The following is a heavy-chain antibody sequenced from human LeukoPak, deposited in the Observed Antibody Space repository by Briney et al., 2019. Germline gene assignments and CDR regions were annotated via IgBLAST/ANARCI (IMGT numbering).Heavy chain of an antibody. D-gene: IGHD3-22*01. CDR1: VGTFSSYA. J-gene: IGHJ6*02. CDR2: SIPILVIA. Sequence: ASVKVSCKASVGTFSSYAISWGREAPGQGLEWRGRSIPILVIANYAQKFQGRVTSTADQLTSTAYMEPSSLRSEATAVYYCAKQGVVVTHYSGMDVWGQGTTVTVSS. CDR3: AKQGVVVTHYSGMDV. V-gene: IGHV1-69*04.